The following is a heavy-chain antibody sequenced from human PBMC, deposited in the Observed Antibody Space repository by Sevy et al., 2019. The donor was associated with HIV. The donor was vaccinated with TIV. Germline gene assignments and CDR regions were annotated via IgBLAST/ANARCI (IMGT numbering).Heavy chain of an antibody. J-gene: IGHJ4*02. D-gene: IGHD1-1*01. V-gene: IGHV3-49*04. Sequence: GGSLRLSCTTSGFTFGDFAMNWVRQAPGKGLEWVAFLKSKALDGIIKHAASVKGRFTISRDDSKGIAYLQMNDLKSEDTGVYYCTRTKGAQSIFDYWGQGALVTVSS. CDR2: LKSKALDGII. CDR3: TRTKGAQSIFDY. CDR1: GFTFGDFA.